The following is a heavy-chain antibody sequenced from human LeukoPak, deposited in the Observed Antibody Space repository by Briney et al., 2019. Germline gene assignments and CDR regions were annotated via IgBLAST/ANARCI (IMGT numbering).Heavy chain of an antibody. J-gene: IGHJ6*03. CDR2: IKQDGSEK. CDR3: ARGMVLRYYYYMDV. V-gene: IGHV3-7*01. CDR1: GFTFSTYR. D-gene: IGHD4/OR15-4a*01. Sequence: GGSLRLSCAASGFTFSTYRVSWVRQAPGKGLEWVANIKQDGSEKHYVDSVKGRFTISRDNAKNTLYLQMGSLRAEDMAVYYCARGMVLRYYYYMDVWGKGTTVTVSS.